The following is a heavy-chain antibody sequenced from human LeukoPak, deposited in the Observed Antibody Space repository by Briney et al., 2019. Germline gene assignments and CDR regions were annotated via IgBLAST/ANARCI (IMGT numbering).Heavy chain of an antibody. CDR2: ISSSSSYI. CDR3: AKVPYSSSWYGSDY. J-gene: IGHJ4*02. D-gene: IGHD6-13*01. V-gene: IGHV3-21*04. Sequence: GGSLRLSCAASGFTLSSYSMDWVRQAPGKGLEWVSSISSSSSYIYYADSVKGRFTISRDNAKNSLYLQMNSLRAEDTAVYYCAKVPYSSSWYGSDYWGQGTLVTVSS. CDR1: GFTLSSYS.